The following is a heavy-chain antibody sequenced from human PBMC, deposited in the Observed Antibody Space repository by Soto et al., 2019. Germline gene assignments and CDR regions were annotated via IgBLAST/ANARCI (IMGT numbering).Heavy chain of an antibody. Sequence: QVQLVQSGAEVKKPGASVKVSCQASGYTFTSYDINWVRQATGQGLEWMGWMNPNSGNTGYAQKFRGRVTITSNTSITTAYMGLSSLRSEDTLVYYCVRQKVDASDYWGQGTLVTVSS. CDR1: GYTFTSYD. CDR3: VRQKVDASDY. CDR2: MNPNSGNT. J-gene: IGHJ4*02. V-gene: IGHV1-8*01. D-gene: IGHD2-15*01.